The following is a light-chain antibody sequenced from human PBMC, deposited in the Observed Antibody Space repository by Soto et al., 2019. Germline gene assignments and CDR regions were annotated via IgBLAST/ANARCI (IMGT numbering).Light chain of an antibody. V-gene: IGKV1-5*03. J-gene: IGKJ4*01. CDR2: KAS. CDR3: QQYNSESLT. CDR1: QSISSW. Sequence: DLQMTQSPSTLSASVGDRVTITCRASQSISSWLAWYQQKPGKAPKLLIYKASSLESGVPSRFSGSGSGTEFTLTISSLQPDDFATYYCQQYNSESLTFGGGTKVEIK.